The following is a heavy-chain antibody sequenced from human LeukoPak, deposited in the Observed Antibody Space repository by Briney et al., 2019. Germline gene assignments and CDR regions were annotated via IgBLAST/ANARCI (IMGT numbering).Heavy chain of an antibody. Sequence: GGSLTLSCTGSGFPFSSAWMTWVRQAPGKGVDGVGQTRTKTDGGTADYAAPVKARFTFSRDDSKNTLYLEMNSLKTQDSAVYYCTTTSLAWGQGTLVTASS. V-gene: IGHV3-15*01. CDR1: GFPFSSAW. J-gene: IGHJ5*02. CDR3: TTTSLA. CDR2: TRTKTDGGTA.